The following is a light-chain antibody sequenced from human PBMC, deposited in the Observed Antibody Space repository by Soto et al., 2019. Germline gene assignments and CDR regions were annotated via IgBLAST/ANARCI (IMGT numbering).Light chain of an antibody. V-gene: IGKV3-11*01. CDR2: EAS. CDR1: QSVSSY. J-gene: IGKJ4*01. Sequence: EIVLTQSPATLSLSPGERATLSCRASQSVSSYLAWYQQKAGQAPRLLIYEASNRATGFPARFSGSGSGTDFTLTISSLDPEDFAVYYCQQRSNLPLTFGGGTKVEIK. CDR3: QQRSNLPLT.